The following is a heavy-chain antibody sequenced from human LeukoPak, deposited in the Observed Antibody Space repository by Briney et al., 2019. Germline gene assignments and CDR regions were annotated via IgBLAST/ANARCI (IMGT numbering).Heavy chain of an antibody. V-gene: IGHV3-21*01. CDR3: ARLDRYSSTWFIDY. Sequence: GGSLRLSCAASGFTFSSYAMNWVRQAPGKGLEWVSSITGSSTQIFNADSMRGRFTISRDNAKNSLYLQMSSLRVEDTAVYYRARLDRYSSTWFIDYWGQGTLVTVSP. CDR1: GFTFSSYA. J-gene: IGHJ4*02. CDR2: ITGSSTQI. D-gene: IGHD6-13*01.